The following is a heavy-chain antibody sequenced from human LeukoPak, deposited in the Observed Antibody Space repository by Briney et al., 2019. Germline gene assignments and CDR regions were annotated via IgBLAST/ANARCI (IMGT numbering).Heavy chain of an antibody. V-gene: IGHV3-23*01. D-gene: IGHD5-12*01. Sequence: GGSLRLSCAASGFIFSSYAMSWVRQAPGKGLEWVSSLSGTGGDPYYAGSVKGRFTISRDNSKNTLYLQMNSLRAEDTAVYYCARGNPVATTYFDYWGQGTLVTVSS. CDR1: GFIFSSYA. CDR3: ARGNPVATTYFDY. CDR2: LSGTGGDP. J-gene: IGHJ4*02.